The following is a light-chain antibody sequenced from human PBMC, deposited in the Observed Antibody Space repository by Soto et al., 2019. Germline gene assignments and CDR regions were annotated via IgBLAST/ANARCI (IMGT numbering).Light chain of an antibody. CDR2: EAT. Sequence: DIQMTQSPSTLSASVGDRVTITCRASQSISTWWAWYQQKPGKAPKLLIFEATTLETGVPSRFSGSGSGTDFPLTITRLQPDVLATYYCQQYSTYWTFGQGTKVEVK. CDR1: QSISTW. CDR3: QQYSTYWT. V-gene: IGKV1-5*01. J-gene: IGKJ1*01.